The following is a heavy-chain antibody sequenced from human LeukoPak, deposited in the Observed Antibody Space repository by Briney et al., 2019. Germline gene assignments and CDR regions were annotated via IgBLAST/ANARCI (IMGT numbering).Heavy chain of an antibody. CDR1: GGSISSYY. V-gene: IGHV4-4*07. J-gene: IGHJ2*01. CDR2: MYTIGST. D-gene: IGHD2-2*01. CDR3: ARETRSSLGACSSASCPTYFDV. Sequence: PSETLSLTCTVSGGSISSYYWTWIRQPAGKGLEWIGRMYTIGSTNYNPSLKSRVSISVDKSKNQFSLKLSFVTAADTAVYYCARETRSSLGACSSASCPTYFDVWGRGTLVTVSS.